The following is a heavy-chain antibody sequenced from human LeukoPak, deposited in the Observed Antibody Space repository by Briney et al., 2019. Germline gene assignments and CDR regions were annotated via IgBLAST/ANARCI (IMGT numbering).Heavy chain of an antibody. CDR3: ARHVGYGGGLDY. J-gene: IGHJ4*02. CDR1: GGSISSYY. Sequence: PSETLSLTCTVSGGSISSYYWSWIRQPPGKGLEWIGYIYYSGSTNYNPSLKSQVTISVDTSKNQFSLKLSSVTAADTAVYYCARHVGYGGGLDYWGQGTLVTVSS. CDR2: IYYSGST. V-gene: IGHV4-59*08. D-gene: IGHD2-15*01.